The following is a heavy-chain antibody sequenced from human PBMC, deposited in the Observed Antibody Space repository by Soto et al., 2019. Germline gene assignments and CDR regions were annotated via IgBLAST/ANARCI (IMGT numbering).Heavy chain of an antibody. CDR3: AIQDCTNDVCLEAAVTVGGALEY. CDR2: ISGDGTTT. D-gene: IGHD2-8*01. V-gene: IGHV3-74*01. Sequence: EVQLVESGGGLVQPGKALRLSCAASGFTFSTYWMHWVRQAPGKGPVWVSYISGDGTTTDYADSVKGRFTISRDNAKNTLYLQMESLRVEDTAVYYCAIQDCTNDVCLEAAVTVGGALEYWGQGAQVTVTS. J-gene: IGHJ4*02. CDR1: GFTFSTYW.